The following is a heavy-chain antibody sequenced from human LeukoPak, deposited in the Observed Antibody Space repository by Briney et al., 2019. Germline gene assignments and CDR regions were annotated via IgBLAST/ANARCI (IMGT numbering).Heavy chain of an antibody. V-gene: IGHV4-30-4*08. CDR3: ARRPTRITMVRGVRGAFDI. Sequence: PSETLSLTCIVSGDSISSSPYYWDWIRQPPGKGLEWIGYIYYSGSTYYNPSLKSRVTISVDTSKNQFSLKLSSVTAADTAVYYCARRPTRITMVRGVRGAFDIWGQGTMVTVSS. D-gene: IGHD3-10*01. J-gene: IGHJ3*02. CDR2: IYYSGST. CDR1: GDSISSSPYY.